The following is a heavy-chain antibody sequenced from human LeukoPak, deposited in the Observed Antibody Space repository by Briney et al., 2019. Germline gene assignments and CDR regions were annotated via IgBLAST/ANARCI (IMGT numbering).Heavy chain of an antibody. Sequence: ASVKVSCKASGYTFTSYGISWVRQAPGQGLDWMGWISAYNGNTNYAQKLQGRVTMTTDTSTSTAYMELRSLRSDDTAVYYCARVRYCSGGSCYSDAFDIWGQGTMVTVSS. CDR1: GYTFTSYG. D-gene: IGHD2-15*01. CDR2: ISAYNGNT. V-gene: IGHV1-18*04. CDR3: ARVRYCSGGSCYSDAFDI. J-gene: IGHJ3*02.